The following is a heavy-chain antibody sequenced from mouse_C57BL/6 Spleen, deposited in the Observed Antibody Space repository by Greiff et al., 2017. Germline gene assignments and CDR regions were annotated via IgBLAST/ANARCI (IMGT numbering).Heavy chain of an antibody. D-gene: IGHD2-2*01. J-gene: IGHJ2*01. CDR2: IDPNSGGT. Sequence: QVQLQQSGAELVKPGASVKLSCKASGYTFTSYWMHWVKQRPGRSLEWIGRIDPNSGGTKYNEKFKSKATLTVDKPSSTAYMQLSSLTSEDSAVYYCAREDYGYDGGYFDYWGQGTTLTVSA. CDR3: AREDYGYDGGYFDY. CDR1: GYTFTSYW. V-gene: IGHV1-72*01.